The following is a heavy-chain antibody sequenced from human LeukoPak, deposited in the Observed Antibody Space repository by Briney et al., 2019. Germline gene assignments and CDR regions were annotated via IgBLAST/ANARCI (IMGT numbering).Heavy chain of an antibody. CDR2: INTNTGNP. CDR1: GYIFTSYV. V-gene: IGHV7-4-1*02. J-gene: IGHJ4*02. D-gene: IGHD5-18*01. Sequence: GASMKVSCKASGYIFTSYVLHWVRQAPGQGLEWMGWINTNTGNPTYAQGFTGRFVFSLDTSVSTAYLQISSLKADDTAIYYCARGDYETHGYQTRWGQGTLVTVSS. CDR3: ARGDYETHGYQTR.